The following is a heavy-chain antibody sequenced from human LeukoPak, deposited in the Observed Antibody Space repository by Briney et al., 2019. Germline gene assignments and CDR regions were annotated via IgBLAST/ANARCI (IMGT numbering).Heavy chain of an antibody. CDR3: AAFRQWLVILDY. V-gene: IGHV4-59*08. CDR2: IYYSGST. D-gene: IGHD6-19*01. J-gene: IGHJ4*02. Sequence: SETLSLTCSMSGGSITNYFWSWIRQPPGKGLELIGYIYYSGSTNYNPSLKSRVTISVDTAKNQFSLNLISVTAADTAVYYCAAFRQWLVILDYWGQGGLVTVSS. CDR1: GGSITNYF.